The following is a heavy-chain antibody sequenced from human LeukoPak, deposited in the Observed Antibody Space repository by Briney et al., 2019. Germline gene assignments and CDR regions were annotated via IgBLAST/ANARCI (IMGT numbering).Heavy chain of an antibody. CDR1: GGSISSSSYY. CDR2: IYYSGST. Sequence: SETLSLTCTVSGGSISSSSYYWGRIRQPPGKGLEWIGSIYYSGSTYYNPSLKSRVTISVDTSKNQCSLKLSSVTAADTAVYYCASRSAKYYDILTGMDTGLDYWGQGTLVTVSS. V-gene: IGHV4-39*01. J-gene: IGHJ4*02. D-gene: IGHD3-9*01. CDR3: ASRSAKYYDILTGMDTGLDY.